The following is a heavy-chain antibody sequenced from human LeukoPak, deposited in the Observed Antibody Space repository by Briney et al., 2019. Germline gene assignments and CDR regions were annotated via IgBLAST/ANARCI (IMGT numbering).Heavy chain of an antibody. J-gene: IGHJ5*02. CDR3: ARAGAVVDNWFDP. Sequence: SVKVSCKASGGTFSSYAISWVRQAPGQGLEWMGGIIPIFGTANYAQKFQGRVTITADESTSTAYMELSSLRSEDTAVYYCARAGAVVDNWFDPWGQGTLVTVSS. D-gene: IGHD2-15*01. V-gene: IGHV1-69*13. CDR2: IIPIFGTA. CDR1: GGTFSSYA.